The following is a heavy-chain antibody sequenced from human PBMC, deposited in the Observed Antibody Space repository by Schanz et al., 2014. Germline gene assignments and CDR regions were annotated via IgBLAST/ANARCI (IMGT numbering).Heavy chain of an antibody. CDR1: GFTFSSYA. D-gene: IGHD2-2*01. CDR2: MSYDGSNK. V-gene: IGHV3-30-3*01. Sequence: VQLLESGGGLVQPGESLRLSCAASGFTFSSYAMHWVRQAPGKGLEWVAVMSYDGSNKYYADSVKGRFTISRDNAKNSLFLQMNSLSAEDTAVYYCAKVAPAATYLDSWGLGTLVTVSS. J-gene: IGHJ4*02. CDR3: AKVAPAATYLDS.